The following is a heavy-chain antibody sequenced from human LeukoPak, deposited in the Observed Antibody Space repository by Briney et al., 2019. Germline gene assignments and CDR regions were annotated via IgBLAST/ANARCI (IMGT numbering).Heavy chain of an antibody. V-gene: IGHV5-51*01. Sequence: GESLKISCKGSGYSFTSYWIGWVRQMPGKGLEWMEIIYPGDSDTRYSPSFQGQVTISADKSISTAYLQWSSLKASDTAMYYCARLDCTNGVCYDAVYWGQGTLVTVSS. J-gene: IGHJ4*02. CDR1: GYSFTSYW. CDR2: IYPGDSDT. D-gene: IGHD2-8*01. CDR3: ARLDCTNGVCYDAVY.